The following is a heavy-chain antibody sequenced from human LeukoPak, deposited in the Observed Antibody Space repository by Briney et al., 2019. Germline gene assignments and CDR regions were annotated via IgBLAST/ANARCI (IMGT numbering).Heavy chain of an antibody. D-gene: IGHD3-10*01. CDR3: ARDPGTHTDY. CDR2: IWYDGSNK. V-gene: IGHV3-33*01. J-gene: IGHJ4*02. Sequence: GRSLRLSCAASGFTFSSYGMQWVRQAPGKGLEWVAVIWYDGSNKYYADSVKGRFTISRDNSKNTLYLQMNSLRAEDTAVYYRARDPGTHTDYWGQGTLVIVSS. CDR1: GFTFSSYG.